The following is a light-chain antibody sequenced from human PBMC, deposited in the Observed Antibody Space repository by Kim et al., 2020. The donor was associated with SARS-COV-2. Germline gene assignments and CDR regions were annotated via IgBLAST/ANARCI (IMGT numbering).Light chain of an antibody. CDR1: SEHSSYI. CDR2: LEGSGSY. J-gene: IGLJ3*02. Sequence: QPVLTQSSSASASLGSSVKLTCTLSSEHSSYIIAWHQQQPGKAPRYLMKLEGSGSYNKGSGVPDRFSGSSSGADRYLTISNLQSEDEADYYCETWDSNTWVFGGGTQLTVL. V-gene: IGLV4-60*03. CDR3: ETWDSNTWV.